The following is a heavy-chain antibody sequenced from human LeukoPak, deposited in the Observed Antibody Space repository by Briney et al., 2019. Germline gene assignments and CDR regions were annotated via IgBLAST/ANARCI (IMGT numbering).Heavy chain of an antibody. CDR1: GFTFSSYS. CDR2: ISSSSSYI. V-gene: IGHV3-21*01. J-gene: IGHJ3*02. D-gene: IGHD4-17*01. CDR3: ARDRDHDYGDSVDAFDI. Sequence: PGGSLRLSCAASGFTFSSYSMNWVRQAPGKGLEWVSSISSSSSYIYYADSVKGRFTISRDNAKNSLYLQMNSLRAEDTAVYYCARDRDHDYGDSVDAFDIWGQGTMVTVSS.